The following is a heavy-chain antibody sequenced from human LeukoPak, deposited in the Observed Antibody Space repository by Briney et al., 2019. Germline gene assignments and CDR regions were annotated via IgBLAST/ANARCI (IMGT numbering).Heavy chain of an antibody. CDR3: ARQLAAGNDAFDI. CDR2: IYYNENT. J-gene: IGHJ3*02. CDR1: GVSIYSSTYY. Sequence: PSETLSLTCTASGVSIYSSTYYWAWIRQPPGKGLEFIGSIYYNENTYHNPSLKSRLTISVDTSTNHFSLRLTSVTAADTAIYYCARQLAAGNDAFDIWGQGTVVTVSS. D-gene: IGHD2-15*01. V-gene: IGHV4-39*01.